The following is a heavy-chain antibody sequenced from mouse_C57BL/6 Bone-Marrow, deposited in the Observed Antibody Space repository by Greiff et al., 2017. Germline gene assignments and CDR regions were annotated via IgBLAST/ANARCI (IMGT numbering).Heavy chain of an antibody. Sequence: VQLQQSGAELVRPGSSVKMSCTTSGYTFTSYGINWVKQRPGQGLEWIGYIYIGNGYTEYHEKFKGKATLTSDTSSSTAYMQLSSLTSEDSAIYFCARLGLRQDWYFDVWGTGTTVTVSS. V-gene: IGHV1-58*01. D-gene: IGHD2-4*01. CDR2: IYIGNGYT. CDR1: GYTFTSYG. J-gene: IGHJ1*03. CDR3: ARLGLRQDWYFDV.